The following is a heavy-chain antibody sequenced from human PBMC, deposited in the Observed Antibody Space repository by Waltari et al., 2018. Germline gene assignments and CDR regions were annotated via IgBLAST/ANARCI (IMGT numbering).Heavy chain of an antibody. CDR1: EFSFSSYW. Sequence: EVQLVESGGRVAQSGGSLRLSWAASEFSFSSYWMHWVRQAPGKGLWWVPLTSADGSSTVDADFAKGRVTVSRDNAKNTLTLQMSSLRVEDTAVYYCASDLNYDFWSGYHERFYYYGLDLWGQGTAVTVYS. V-gene: IGHV3-74*01. CDR3: ASDLNYDFWSGYHERFYYYGLDL. J-gene: IGHJ6*02. D-gene: IGHD3-3*01. CDR2: TSADGSST.